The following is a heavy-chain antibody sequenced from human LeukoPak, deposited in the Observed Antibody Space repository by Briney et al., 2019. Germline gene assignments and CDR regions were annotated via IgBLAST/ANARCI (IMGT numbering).Heavy chain of an antibody. V-gene: IGHV3-7*03. J-gene: IGHJ4*02. CDR3: ARRAGAYSHPYDY. CDR1: GFTFSSYW. D-gene: IGHD4/OR15-4a*01. CDR2: IKQDGSEK. Sequence: GGSLRLSCAASGFTFSSYWMSWVRQAPGKGLEWVANIKQDGSEKYYVDSVKGRFTISRDSSKNTLYLQMNSLRAGDAAVYYCARRAGAYSHPYDYWGQGTLVTVSS.